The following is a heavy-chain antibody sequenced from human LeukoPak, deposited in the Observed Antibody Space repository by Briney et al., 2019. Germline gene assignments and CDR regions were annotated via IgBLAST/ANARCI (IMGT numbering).Heavy chain of an antibody. J-gene: IGHJ5*02. Sequence: SETLSLTCTVSGGSISSSSYYWGWIRQPPGTGLEWIGSIYYSGSTYYNPSLKSRVTISVATSKNQFSLKLSSVTAADTAVYYCARLGYDFWSGYYNWFDPWGQGTLVTVSS. CDR3: ARLGYDFWSGYYNWFDP. CDR2: IYYSGST. CDR1: GGSISSSSYY. V-gene: IGHV4-39*01. D-gene: IGHD3-3*01.